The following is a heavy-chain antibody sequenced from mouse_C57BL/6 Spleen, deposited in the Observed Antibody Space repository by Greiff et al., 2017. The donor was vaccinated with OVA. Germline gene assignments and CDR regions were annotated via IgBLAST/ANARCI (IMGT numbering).Heavy chain of an antibody. CDR2: IRSKSSTYAT. J-gene: IGHJ1*03. CDR3: VRDYSNYWYFDV. CDR1: GFTFNTYA. Sequence: EVMLVESGGGLVQPKGSLKLSCAASGFTFNTYAMHWVRQAPGKGLEWVARIRSKSSTYATYYADSVKDRFTISRDDSQSMLYLQMKNLKTEDTAMYYCVRDYSNYWYFDVWGTGTTVTVSS. D-gene: IGHD2-5*01. V-gene: IGHV10-3*01.